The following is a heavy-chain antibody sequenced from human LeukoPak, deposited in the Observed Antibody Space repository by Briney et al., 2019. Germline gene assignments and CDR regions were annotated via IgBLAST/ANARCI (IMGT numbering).Heavy chain of an antibody. J-gene: IGHJ4*02. CDR3: ARGDIVVVPAAIEFDY. D-gene: IGHD2-2*01. CDR1: GFTVSSNY. CDR2: IYSGGST. Sequence: GGSLRLSCAASGFTVSSNYMSWVRQAPGKGLEWVSVIYSGGSTYYADSVKGRFTISRDNSKNTLYLQMNSLRAEDTAVYYCARGDIVVVPAAIEFDYWGQGTLVTVSS. V-gene: IGHV3-53*01.